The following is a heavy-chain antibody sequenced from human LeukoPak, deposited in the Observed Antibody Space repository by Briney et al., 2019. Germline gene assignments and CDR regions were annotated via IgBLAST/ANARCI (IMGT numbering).Heavy chain of an antibody. J-gene: IGHJ3*02. D-gene: IGHD3-22*01. Sequence: ASVKVSCKASGGTFSSYAISWVRQAPGQGLEWMGGIIPIFGTANYTQKFQGRVTITADESTSTAYMELSSLRSEDTAVYYCARAGITMIGYGAFDIWGQGTMVTVSS. CDR2: IIPIFGTA. CDR1: GGTFSSYA. V-gene: IGHV1-69*13. CDR3: ARAGITMIGYGAFDI.